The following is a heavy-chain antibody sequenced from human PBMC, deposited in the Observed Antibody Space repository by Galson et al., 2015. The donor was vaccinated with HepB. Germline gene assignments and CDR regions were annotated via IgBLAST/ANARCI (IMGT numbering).Heavy chain of an antibody. D-gene: IGHD3-3*01. V-gene: IGHV4-39*01. Sequence: ETLSLTCTVSGGSISSSSYYWGWIRQPPGKGLEWIGSIYYSGSTYYNPSLKSRVTISVDTSKNQFSLKLSSVTAADTAVDYCARHPYRGGDFWSGYRDYWGQGTLVTVSS. CDR1: GGSISSSSYY. J-gene: IGHJ4*02. CDR3: ARHPYRGGDFWSGYRDY. CDR2: IYYSGST.